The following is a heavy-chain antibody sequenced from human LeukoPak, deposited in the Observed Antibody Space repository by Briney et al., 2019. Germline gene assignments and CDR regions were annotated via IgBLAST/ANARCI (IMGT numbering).Heavy chain of an antibody. Sequence: GASVKVACKASGYTFTSYYMHWVRQAPGQGLEWMGIINPSGGSTSYAQKFQGRVTMTRDTSTSTVYMELSSLRSEDTAVYYCARVVPAFTDAFDIWGQGTMVTVSS. D-gene: IGHD2-2*01. CDR1: GYTFTSYY. V-gene: IGHV1-46*03. CDR3: ARVVPAFTDAFDI. CDR2: INPSGGST. J-gene: IGHJ3*02.